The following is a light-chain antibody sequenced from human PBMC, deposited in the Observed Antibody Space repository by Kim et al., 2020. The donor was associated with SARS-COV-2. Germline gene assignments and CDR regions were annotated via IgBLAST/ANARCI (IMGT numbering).Light chain of an antibody. V-gene: IGKV3-11*01. CDR3: QQRSNWPT. J-gene: IGKJ4*01. CDR2: DAS. Sequence: LSLSPGESATFSCRASQSVSSYLAWYQQKPGQAPRLLIYDASNRATGIPARFSGSGSGTDFTLTISSLEPEDFAVYYCQQRSNWPTFGGGTKLEI. CDR1: QSVSSY.